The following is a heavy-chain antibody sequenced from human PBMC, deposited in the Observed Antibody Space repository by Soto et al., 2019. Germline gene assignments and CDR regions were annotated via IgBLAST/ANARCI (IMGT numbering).Heavy chain of an antibody. CDR3: TRASSLDFDF. V-gene: IGHV3-49*04. CDR1: GFTFGYYV. Sequence: PGGSLRLSCTTSGFTFGYYVLSWVRQAPGKGLEWVGFIRRNAYGGTTGYAASVKGRFTISRDDSKSIAYLQMNSLRTEDTALYYCTRASSLDFDFWGPGTLVTVSS. J-gene: IGHJ4*02. D-gene: IGHD3-16*01. CDR2: IRRNAYGGTT.